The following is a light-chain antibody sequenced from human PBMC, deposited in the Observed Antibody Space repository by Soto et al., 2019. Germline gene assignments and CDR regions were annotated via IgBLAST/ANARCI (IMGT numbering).Light chain of an antibody. CDR1: QSVSTS. CDR2: DAS. Sequence: DIQMIQSPSSLSASIGDRVTITCRASQSVSTSLNWYQQKPGKAPKLLIYDASNLQSGVPSRFSGSESVPDFTLTISSLQPEDCATYYFQQSHDFPYTFGQGTKLDIK. CDR3: QQSHDFPYT. V-gene: IGKV1-39*01. J-gene: IGKJ2*01.